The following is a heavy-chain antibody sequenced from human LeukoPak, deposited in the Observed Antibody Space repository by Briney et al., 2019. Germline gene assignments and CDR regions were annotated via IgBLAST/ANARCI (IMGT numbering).Heavy chain of an antibody. CDR3: ARDGGATYYDFWSGYSPSYYYYGMDV. CDR2: ISSSGSTI. Sequence: GGSLRLSCAASGFTFSDYYMSWIRQAPGKGLEWVSYISSSGSTIYYADSVKGRFTISGDNDKNSMYLQMNSLRAEDTAVYYCARDGGATYYDFWSGYSPSYYYYGMDVWGQGTTVTVSS. V-gene: IGHV3-11*01. CDR1: GFTFSDYY. J-gene: IGHJ6*02. D-gene: IGHD3-3*01.